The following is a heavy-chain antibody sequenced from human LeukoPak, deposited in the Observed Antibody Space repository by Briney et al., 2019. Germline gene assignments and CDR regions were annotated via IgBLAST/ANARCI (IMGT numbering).Heavy chain of an antibody. D-gene: IGHD3-22*01. CDR3: ASSYYDSSGYLGPDAFDI. CDR1: GGFINDYY. Sequence: SETLSLTCTVSGGFINDYYWNWIRQPPGKGLEWIGYVYYSGSTNYNPSLKSRVTISVDTSKNQFSLKLSSVTAADTAVYYCASSYYDSSGYLGPDAFDIWGQGTMVTVSS. V-gene: IGHV4-59*01. J-gene: IGHJ3*02. CDR2: VYYSGST.